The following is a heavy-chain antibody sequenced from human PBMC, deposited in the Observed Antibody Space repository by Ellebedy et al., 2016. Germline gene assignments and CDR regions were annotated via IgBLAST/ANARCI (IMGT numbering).Heavy chain of an antibody. CDR2: IKEDGGEE. Sequence: GESLKISXADSGFTFSRYWMSWVRQSPGKGLEWVANIKEDGGEEYYVDSVKGRFTISRDNAKRSLYLQMNSLGVEDTAVSYCAGGAGAAFFYYYMDVWGKGTTVTVSS. D-gene: IGHD3-10*01. CDR1: GFTFSRYW. J-gene: IGHJ6*03. CDR3: AGGAGAAFFYYYMDV. V-gene: IGHV3-7*04.